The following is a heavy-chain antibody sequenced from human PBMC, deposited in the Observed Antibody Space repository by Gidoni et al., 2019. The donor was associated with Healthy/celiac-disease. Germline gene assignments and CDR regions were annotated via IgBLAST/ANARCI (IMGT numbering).Heavy chain of an antibody. CDR3: AREALYSRDGYIIPGWYFDL. D-gene: IGHD5-12*01. CDR1: GGTFSSYA. Sequence: QVQLVQSGAEVKKPGSSVKVSCKASGGTFSSYAISWVRQAPGQGLEWMGGIIPIFGTANYAQKFQGRVTITADESTSTAYMELSSLRSEDTAVYYCAREALYSRDGYIIPGWYFDLWGRGTLVTVSS. J-gene: IGHJ2*01. V-gene: IGHV1-69*01. CDR2: IIPIFGTA.